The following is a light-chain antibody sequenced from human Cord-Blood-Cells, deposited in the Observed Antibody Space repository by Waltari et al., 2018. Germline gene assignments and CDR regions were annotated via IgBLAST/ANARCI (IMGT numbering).Light chain of an antibody. CDR2: DAS. Sequence: EIVLTKSPATLSLSPGERATLSCRASQSVRSYLAWYQQKPGQAPRLLIYDASNRATDIPARFSGSGSGTDFTLTISSLEPEDFAVYYCQQRSNWLWTFGQGTKVEIK. CDR3: QQRSNWLWT. CDR1: QSVRSY. V-gene: IGKV3-11*01. J-gene: IGKJ1*01.